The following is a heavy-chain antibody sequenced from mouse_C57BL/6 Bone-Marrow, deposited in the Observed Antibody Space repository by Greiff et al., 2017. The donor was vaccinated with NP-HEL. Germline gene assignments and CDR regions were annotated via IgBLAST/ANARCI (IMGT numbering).Heavy chain of an antibody. CDR1: GYTFTSYW. V-gene: IGHV1-64*01. Sequence: QVQLQQSGAELVKPGASVKLSCKASGYTFTSYWMHWVKQRPGQGLEWIGMIHPNSGSTNYNEKFKSKATLTVDKSSSTAYMQLSSLTSEDSAVYYCARGLLLLSLDYWGQGTTLTVSS. CDR3: ARGLLLLSLDY. D-gene: IGHD1-1*01. J-gene: IGHJ2*01. CDR2: IHPNSGST.